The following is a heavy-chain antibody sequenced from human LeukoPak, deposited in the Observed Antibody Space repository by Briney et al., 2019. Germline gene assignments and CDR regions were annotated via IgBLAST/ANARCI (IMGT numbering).Heavy chain of an antibody. CDR2: INPNSAGT. Sequence: ATVKVSCKASGYTFTGYYMHWVRQAPGQGLEWVGWINPNSAGTNYAQNFQGRVTMTRDTSTNTAYMDLSSLISDDTAVYYCARGITTGAPYWGQGTLVTVSS. V-gene: IGHV1-2*02. D-gene: IGHD1-1*01. CDR3: ARGITTGAPY. CDR1: GYTFTGYY. J-gene: IGHJ4*02.